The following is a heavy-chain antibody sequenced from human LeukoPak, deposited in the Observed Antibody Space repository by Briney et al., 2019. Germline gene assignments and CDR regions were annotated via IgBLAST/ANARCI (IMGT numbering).Heavy chain of an antibody. CDR2: ISAYNGNT. Sequence: GASVKVSCKASGYTFTSYGISWVRQAPGQGLEWMGWISAYNGNTNYAQKLQGRVTMTTDTSTSTAYMELRSLRSDDTAVYYCARFGDYDILTGYSGFDYWGQGTLVTVSS. V-gene: IGHV1-18*01. CDR1: GYTFTSYG. D-gene: IGHD3-9*01. CDR3: ARFGDYDILTGYSGFDY. J-gene: IGHJ4*02.